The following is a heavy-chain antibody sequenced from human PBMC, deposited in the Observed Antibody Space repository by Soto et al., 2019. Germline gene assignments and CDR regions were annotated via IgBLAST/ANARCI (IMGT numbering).Heavy chain of an antibody. CDR3: ASSPAYRDYANLHX. CDR1: GDSVSRYY. Sequence: SDTLSLPFTVSGDSVSRYYWNWIRQPAGKGLQWIVGIDSTRSPNCNRALKSRVTMSVDTSKNQFSLKLNLTSVTAADTALYYCASSPAYRDYANLHXWGQGTLVTVSX. V-gene: IGHV4-4*07. D-gene: IGHD4-17*01. CDR2: IDSTRSP. J-gene: IGHJ4*02.